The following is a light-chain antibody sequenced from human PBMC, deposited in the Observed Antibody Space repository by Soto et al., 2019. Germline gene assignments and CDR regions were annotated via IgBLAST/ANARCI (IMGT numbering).Light chain of an antibody. CDR2: EVN. CDR1: SSDVGGYNH. J-gene: IGLJ3*02. CDR3: SSFTSGGTWV. V-gene: IGLV2-14*03. Sequence: QSVLTQPASVSGSPGQSITISCTGTSSDVGGYNHVSWYHQHPGKVPKVMIYEVNNRPSGVSNRFSASKSGNTASLTISGLQAEDEATYYCSSFTSGGTWVFGGGTKLTVL.